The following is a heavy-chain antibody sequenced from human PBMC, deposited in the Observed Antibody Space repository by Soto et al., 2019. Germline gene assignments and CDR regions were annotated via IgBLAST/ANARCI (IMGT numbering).Heavy chain of an antibody. CDR2: IYYSGSN. J-gene: IGHJ3*02. CDR1: GGSISSSNW. Sequence: SETLSLTYAVSGGSISSSNWRSWIREHPGKGMEWIGYIYYSGSNKFNPSLKSRVTISVDTSKNQFSLKLSSVTAADTAVYYCARVSNLNAFDIWGQGTMVTVSS. V-gene: IGHV4-61*01. CDR3: ARVSNLNAFDI.